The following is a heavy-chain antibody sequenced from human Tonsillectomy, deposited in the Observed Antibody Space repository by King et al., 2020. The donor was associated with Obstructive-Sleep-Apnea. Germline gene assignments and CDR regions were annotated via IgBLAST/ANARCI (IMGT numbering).Heavy chain of an antibody. CDR1: GYIFTSYG. CDR2: ISAYNVNT. J-gene: IGHJ6*02. V-gene: IGHV1-18*04. CDR3: ARDVPLYRKLHLGDSYYYYAMDV. Sequence: QLVQSGAEVKKPGASVKVSCKAYGYIFTSYGISWVRQAPGQGLEWMGWISAYNVNTNYAKKFQGRVTLTTDTSTSTAYMELRSLRTDDTAVYYCARDVPLYRKLHLGDSYYYYAMDVWGQGTTVTVSS. D-gene: IGHD3-16*01.